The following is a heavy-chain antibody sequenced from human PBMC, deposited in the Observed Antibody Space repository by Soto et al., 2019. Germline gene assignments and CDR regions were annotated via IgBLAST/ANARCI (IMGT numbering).Heavy chain of an antibody. CDR3: HVTGYCSSTSCYSSPVDY. J-gene: IGHJ4*02. V-gene: IGHV3-74*03. D-gene: IGHD2-2*02. CDR2: INTDGTTT. CDR1: GFTLSTYW. Sequence: PGGSLRLSCEASGFTLSTYWMHWVHQVPGKGLVWVSRINTDGTTTSYADSVKGRFSISRDNAKNSLYLQMNSLRAEDTAVYYCHVTGYCSSTSCYSSPVDYWGQGTLVTVSS.